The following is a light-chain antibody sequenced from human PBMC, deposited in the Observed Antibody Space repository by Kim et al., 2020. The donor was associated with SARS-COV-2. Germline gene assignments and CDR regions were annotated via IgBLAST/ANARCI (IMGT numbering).Light chain of an antibody. V-gene: IGLV6-57*03. CDR3: QSYDNNNPVI. Sequence: KTVTISCTRSSDSIASSYVQWYQQRPGSAPTTVIFEDRQRPSGVPDRFTGSIDTSSNSASLTISGLVAEDEGDYYCQSYDNNNPVIFGGGTKVTVL. CDR1: SDSIASSY. CDR2: EDR. J-gene: IGLJ2*01.